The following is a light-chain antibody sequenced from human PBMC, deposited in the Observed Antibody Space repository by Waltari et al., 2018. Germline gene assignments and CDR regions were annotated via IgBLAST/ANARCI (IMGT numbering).Light chain of an antibody. CDR2: YDR. CDR1: NLESRS. Sequence: YVVTQPPSVSVAPGKTARLPCVGENLESRSVYWYQQKPGQAPVLVMFYDRDRPSGIPERFSGSNSGNTATLTINWVEPGDEADYHCQVWDDTNNSGVFGGGTKLTVL. V-gene: IGLV3-21*04. CDR3: QVWDDTNNSGV. J-gene: IGLJ3*02.